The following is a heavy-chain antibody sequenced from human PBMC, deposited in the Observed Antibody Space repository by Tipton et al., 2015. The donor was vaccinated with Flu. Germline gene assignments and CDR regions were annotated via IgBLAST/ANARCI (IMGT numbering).Heavy chain of an antibody. CDR3: ARGWLEDAFDI. J-gene: IGHJ3*02. CDR1: GYSFTNYG. V-gene: IGHV1-18*04. D-gene: IGHD3-22*01. Sequence: QLVQSGAEVKKPGASVKVSCKTSGYSFTNYGISWVRQAPGQGLEWLGWISPYDGNTNYAQNLLGRVTMATDTSTSTAYMELKSLISDDTAVCFCARGWLEDAFDIWGQGTMVTGSS. CDR2: ISPYDGNT.